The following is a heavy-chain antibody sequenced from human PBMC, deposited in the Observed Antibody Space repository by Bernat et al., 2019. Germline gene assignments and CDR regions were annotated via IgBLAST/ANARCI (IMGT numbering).Heavy chain of an antibody. CDR2: IYSGGST. J-gene: IGHJ4*02. D-gene: IGHD3-22*01. Sequence: EVQLVESGGGLVQPGGSLRLSCAASGFTVSSNYMSWVRQAPGKGLEWVSVIYSGGSTYYADSVKGSFTISRDNTKNTLYLQMNSLRAEDTAVYYCARARKPPGYYDSSGYSDYWGQGTLVTVSS. V-gene: IGHV3-66*01. CDR3: ARARKPPGYYDSSGYSDY. CDR1: GFTVSSNY.